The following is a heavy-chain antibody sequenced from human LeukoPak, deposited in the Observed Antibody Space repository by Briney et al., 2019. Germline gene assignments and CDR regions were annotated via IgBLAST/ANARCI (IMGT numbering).Heavy chain of an antibody. CDR3: AKDLPSSVGDSSSWNYFDY. CDR2: ISYDGSNK. CDR1: GFTVSSNY. V-gene: IGHV3-30*18. D-gene: IGHD6-13*01. J-gene: IGHJ4*02. Sequence: GGSLRLSCAASGFTVSSNYMSWVRQAPGKGLEWVAVISYDGSNKYYADSVKGRFTISRDNSKNTLYLQMNSLRAEDTAVYYCAKDLPSSVGDSSSWNYFDYWGQGTLVTVSS.